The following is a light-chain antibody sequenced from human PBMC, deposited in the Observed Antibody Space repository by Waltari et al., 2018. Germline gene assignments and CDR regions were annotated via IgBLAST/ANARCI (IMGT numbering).Light chain of an antibody. CDR3: QAWDSYV. CDR2: QDS. V-gene: IGLV3-1*01. CDR1: NLGDKY. J-gene: IGLJ1*01. Sequence: SYELTQPPSVSVSPGQTASITCSGDNLGDKYACWYQQKPGQSPVLVIYQDSKRPSGIPERFSGSNAGNTATLTISGTQAMDEADYYCQAWDSYVFGTGTKVTVL.